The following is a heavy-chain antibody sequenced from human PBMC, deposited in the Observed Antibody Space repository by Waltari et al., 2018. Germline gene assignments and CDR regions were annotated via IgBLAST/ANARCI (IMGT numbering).Heavy chain of an antibody. CDR2: INQDGSDK. Sequence: EGQLVESGGGLVQTGGSLRLACAASGVTLNYDWMIWVRQAPGKGLEWVAKINQDGSDKSYVDSVKGRFTISRDNAEKSLYLQMSSLRAEDTAVYYCARENGWSFDNWGQGTLVTVSS. D-gene: IGHD6-19*01. CDR3: ARENGWSFDN. V-gene: IGHV3-7*01. J-gene: IGHJ4*02. CDR1: GVTLNYDW.